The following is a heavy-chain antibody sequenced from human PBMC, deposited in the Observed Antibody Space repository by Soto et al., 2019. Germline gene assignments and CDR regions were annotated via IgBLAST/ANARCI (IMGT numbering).Heavy chain of an antibody. CDR3: ARGYYDSNGQSNTFDI. Sequence: SETLSLTCTVSGASISSSYWSWIRQSPGKGLEWIGYVYYTGSTKYNPSLKSRVTISVDTSKNQFSLKLSSVTAADTAMYYCARGYYDSNGQSNTFDIWGQGTMVTVS. J-gene: IGHJ3*02. CDR2: VYYTGST. CDR1: GASISSSY. V-gene: IGHV4-59*01. D-gene: IGHD3-22*01.